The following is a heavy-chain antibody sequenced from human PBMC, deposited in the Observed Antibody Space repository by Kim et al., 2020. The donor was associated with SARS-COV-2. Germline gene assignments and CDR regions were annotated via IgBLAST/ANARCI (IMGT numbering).Heavy chain of an antibody. D-gene: IGHD3-10*01. CDR1: GGTFSSYA. Sequence: SVKVSCKASGGTFSSYAISWVRQAPGQGLEWMGRIIPILGIANYAQKFQGRVTITADKSTSTAYMELSSLRSEDTAVYYCARGDYYGSGDLTWGQGTLVTVSS. CDR3: ARGDYYGSGDLT. J-gene: IGHJ5*02. V-gene: IGHV1-69*04. CDR2: IIPILGIA.